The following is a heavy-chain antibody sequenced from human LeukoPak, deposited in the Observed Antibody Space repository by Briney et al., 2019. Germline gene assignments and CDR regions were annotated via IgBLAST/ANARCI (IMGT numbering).Heavy chain of an antibody. CDR3: ARELRGSYENYYFDY. Sequence: GRSLRLSCAASGFTFSNYAMDWVRQAPGKGLEWVAVISYDGSNEYYADSVKGRFTISRDNSKNTLYLQMNSLRAEDTAVYYCARELRGSYENYYFDYWGQGTLVTVSS. CDR2: ISYDGSNE. J-gene: IGHJ4*02. CDR1: GFTFSNYA. V-gene: IGHV3-30-3*01. D-gene: IGHD1-26*01.